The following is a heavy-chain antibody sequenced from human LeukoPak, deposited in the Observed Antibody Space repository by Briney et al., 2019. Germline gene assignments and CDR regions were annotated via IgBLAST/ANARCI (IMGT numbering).Heavy chain of an antibody. CDR1: GGSFSGYY. D-gene: IGHD2-8*01. J-gene: IGHJ4*02. V-gene: IGHV4-34*01. Sequence: SETLSLTCAVYGGSFSGYYWSWIRQPPGKGLEWIGEIDHSGSTNYNPSLKSRVTISVDTSKNQFSLKLSSVTAADTAVYYCASSGYCTNGVCSDFDYWGQGTLVTVSS. CDR3: ASSGYCTNGVCSDFDY. CDR2: IDHSGST.